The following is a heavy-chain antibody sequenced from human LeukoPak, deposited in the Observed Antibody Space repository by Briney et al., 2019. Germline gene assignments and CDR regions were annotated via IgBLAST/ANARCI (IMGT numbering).Heavy chain of an antibody. J-gene: IGHJ4*02. CDR1: GFTLSDSY. CDR3: ARAVGYTYGYGY. V-gene: IGHV3-11*01. CDR2: ISSSGDTI. D-gene: IGHD5-18*01. Sequence: GGSLRLSCAASGFTLSDSYMSWIRQAPRKGLEWISYISSSGDTIYYADSMKGRLTISRVNAKNSLYLQMNSLRAEDTAVYYCARAVGYTYGYGYWGQGTLVTVSP.